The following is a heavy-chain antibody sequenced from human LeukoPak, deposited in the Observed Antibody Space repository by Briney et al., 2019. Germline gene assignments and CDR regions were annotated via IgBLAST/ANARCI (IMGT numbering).Heavy chain of an antibody. D-gene: IGHD5-24*01. CDR1: GFSFGSYW. V-gene: IGHV3-7*05. CDR3: AREGREGYNYPALDF. CDR2: MKHDGIEK. J-gene: IGHJ4*02. Sequence: PGGSLRLSCVASGFSFGSYWMAWVRQAQGKGLMWVANMKHDGIEKYHVDSVKGRFTISRDNTKNSLYLHMSSLRVEDTAVYYCAREGREGYNYPALDFWGQGILVTVSS.